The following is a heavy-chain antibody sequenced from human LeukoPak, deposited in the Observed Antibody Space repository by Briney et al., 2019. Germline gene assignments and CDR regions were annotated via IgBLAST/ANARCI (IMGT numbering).Heavy chain of an antibody. D-gene: IGHD2-8*01. J-gene: IGHJ4*02. CDR1: GYTFTGYY. CDR2: INPNSGGT. V-gene: IGHV1-2*02. CDR3: ARDPSYCTNGVCYSAYDY. Sequence: ASVKVSCKASGYTFTGYYMHWVRPAPGQGLEWMGWINPNSGGTNYAQKFQGRVTMTRDTSISTAYMELSRLRSDDTAVYYCARDPSYCTNGVCYSAYDYWGQGTLVTVSS.